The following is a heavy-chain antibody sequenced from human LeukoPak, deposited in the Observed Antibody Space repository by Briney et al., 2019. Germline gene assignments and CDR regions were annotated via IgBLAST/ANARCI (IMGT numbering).Heavy chain of an antibody. Sequence: PGGSLRLSCTASGFTFGDYAMSWVRQAPGKGLEWVGFIRSKAYGGTTEYAASVKGRFTISRDDSKSIAYLQMNSLKAEDTDVYYCGMGYSYGPFDYWGQGTLVTVSS. CDR2: IRSKAYGGTT. CDR3: GMGYSYGPFDY. D-gene: IGHD5-18*01. J-gene: IGHJ4*02. V-gene: IGHV3-49*04. CDR1: GFTFGDYA.